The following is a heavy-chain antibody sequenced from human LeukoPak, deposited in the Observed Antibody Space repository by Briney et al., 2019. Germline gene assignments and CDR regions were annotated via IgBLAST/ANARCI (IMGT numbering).Heavy chain of an antibody. CDR2: ISGSGGST. D-gene: IGHD2-2*01. Sequence: GGSLRLSCAASGFTFSSYAMSWVRQAPGKGLEWVSAISGSGGSTYYADSVKGRFTISRDNAKNSLYLQMNSLRAEDTAVYYCARANRPDTEYQPHPGAFDIWGQGTMVTVSS. CDR3: ARANRPDTEYQPHPGAFDI. V-gene: IGHV3-23*01. J-gene: IGHJ3*02. CDR1: GFTFSSYA.